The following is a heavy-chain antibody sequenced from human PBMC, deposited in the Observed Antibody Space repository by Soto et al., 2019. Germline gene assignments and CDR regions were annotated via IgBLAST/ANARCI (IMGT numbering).Heavy chain of an antibody. V-gene: IGHV1-2*04. D-gene: IGHD6-13*01. J-gene: IGHJ6*02. CDR2: INPNSGGT. CDR1: GYTFTGYY. Sequence: ASVKVSCKASGYTFTGYYMHWVRQAPGQGLEWMGWINPNSGGTNYAQKFQGWVTMTRDTSISTASMELSRLRSDDTAVYYSARDGWAAAARYYYYYCMDVWGQGTTVTVSS. CDR3: ARDGWAAAARYYYYYCMDV.